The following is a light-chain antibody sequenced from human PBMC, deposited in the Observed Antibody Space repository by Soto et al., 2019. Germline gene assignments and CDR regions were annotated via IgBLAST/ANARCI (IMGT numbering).Light chain of an antibody. CDR1: SPNIGAGYD. J-gene: IGLJ2*01. CDR3: QSYDSSLSGWGV. CDR2: GNS. V-gene: IGLV1-40*01. Sequence: QSVLTQPPSVAGAPGQRVTISCTGSSPNIGAGYDVHWYQQLPGTAPKLLIYGNSNRPSGVPDRFSGSKSGTSASLAITGLQAEDEADYYCQSYDSSLSGWGVFGGGTKVTVL.